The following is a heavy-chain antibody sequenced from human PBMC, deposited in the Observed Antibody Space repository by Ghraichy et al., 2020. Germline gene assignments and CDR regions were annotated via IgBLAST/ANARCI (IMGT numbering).Heavy chain of an antibody. Sequence: LTCAASGFTFSSYDMHWVRQATGKGLEWVSAIGTAGDTYYPGSVKGRFTISRENAKNSLYLQMNSLRAGDTAVYYCARAQNYDFWSGYYSPDDYYYGMDVWGQGTTVTVSS. D-gene: IGHD3-3*01. CDR2: IGTAGDT. CDR3: ARAQNYDFWSGYYSPDDYYYGMDV. J-gene: IGHJ6*02. V-gene: IGHV3-13*01. CDR1: GFTFSSYD.